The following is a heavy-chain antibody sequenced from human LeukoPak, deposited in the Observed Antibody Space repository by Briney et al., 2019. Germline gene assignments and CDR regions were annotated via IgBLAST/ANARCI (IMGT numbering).Heavy chain of an antibody. V-gene: IGHV3-7*04. CDR1: GFPFR. J-gene: IGHJ4*02. Sequence: GGSLRLSCAASGFPFRMAWVRQAPGKGLEWVATITLDGGDSYYVDSVKGRFTVSRDNAKNSLYLQMNSLRAEDTAVFYCTTENRYVFENWGQGSLVTVPS. D-gene: IGHD1-14*01. CDR2: ITLDGGDS. CDR3: TTENRYVFEN.